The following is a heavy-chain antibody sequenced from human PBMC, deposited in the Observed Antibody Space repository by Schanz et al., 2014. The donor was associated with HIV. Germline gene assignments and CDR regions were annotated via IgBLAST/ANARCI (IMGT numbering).Heavy chain of an antibody. Sequence: QVQLVESGGGVVQPGRSLRLSCAASGFTFSSYGIHWVRQAPAKGLEWVAVISYDGSIKEYADSVKGRFAISRDNSKNTVYLQMNSLRGEDSAVYYCAKVGRIYSTTWIDHWGQGTLVTVSS. CDR3: AKVGRIYSTTWIDH. V-gene: IGHV3-30*18. J-gene: IGHJ4*02. CDR1: GFTFSSYG. CDR2: ISYDGSIK. D-gene: IGHD6-13*01.